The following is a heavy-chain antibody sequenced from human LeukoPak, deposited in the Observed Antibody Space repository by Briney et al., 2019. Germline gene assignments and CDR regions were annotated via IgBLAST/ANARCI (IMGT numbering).Heavy chain of an antibody. CDR1: GGTFSSYA. D-gene: IGHD1-26*01. CDR3: ARGPLSGSYYLQSVAPYYFDY. Sequence: SVKVSCKTSGGTFSSYAISWVRQAPGQGLEWMGRIIPILGIANYAQKFQGRVTITADKSTSTAYMELSSLRSEDTAVYYCARGPLSGSYYLQSVAPYYFDYWGQGTLVTVSS. V-gene: IGHV1-69*04. CDR2: IIPILGIA. J-gene: IGHJ4*02.